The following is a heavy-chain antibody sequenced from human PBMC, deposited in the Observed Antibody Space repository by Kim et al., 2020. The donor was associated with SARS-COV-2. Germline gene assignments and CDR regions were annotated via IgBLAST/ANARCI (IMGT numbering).Heavy chain of an antibody. Sequence: GGSLRLSCAASGFTFSSYWMSWVRQAPGKGLEWVANIKQDGSEKYYVDSVKGRFTISRDNAKNSLYLQMNSLRAEDTAVYYCARYNALIAAAGEYYYYGMDVWGQGTTVTVSS. J-gene: IGHJ6*02. CDR1: GFTFSSYW. CDR2: IKQDGSEK. D-gene: IGHD6-13*01. CDR3: ARYNALIAAAGEYYYYGMDV. V-gene: IGHV3-7*03.